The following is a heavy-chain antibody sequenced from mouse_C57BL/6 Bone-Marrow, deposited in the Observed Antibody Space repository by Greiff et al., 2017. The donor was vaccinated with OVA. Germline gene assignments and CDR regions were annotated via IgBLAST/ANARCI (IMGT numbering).Heavy chain of an antibody. CDR2: IRSKSSNYAT. CDR1: GFTFNTYA. Sequence: EVKVVESGGGLVQPKGSLKLSCAASGFTFNTYAMPWVRQTPGKGLEWVARIRSKSSNYATYYVDSVKDRFTISRDDSQSMLYLQMHNLKTEDTAMYYCVSPYGRAMDYWGQGTSVTVSS. CDR3: VSPYGRAMDY. J-gene: IGHJ4*01. D-gene: IGHD1-1*01. V-gene: IGHV10-3*01.